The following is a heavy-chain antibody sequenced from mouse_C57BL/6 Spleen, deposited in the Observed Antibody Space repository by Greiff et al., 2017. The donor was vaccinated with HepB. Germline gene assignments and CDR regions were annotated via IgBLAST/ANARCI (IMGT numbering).Heavy chain of an antibody. CDR3: ARHPSDTTVVATRYFDV. CDR1: GFTFSSYG. Sequence: EVKLMESGGDLVKPGGSLKLSCAASGFTFSSYGMSWVRQTPDKRLEWVATISSGGSYTYYPDSVKGRFTISRDNAKNTLYLQMSSLKSEDTAMYYCARHPSDTTVVATRYFDVWGTGTTVTVSS. D-gene: IGHD1-1*01. CDR2: ISSGGSYT. V-gene: IGHV5-6*01. J-gene: IGHJ1*03.